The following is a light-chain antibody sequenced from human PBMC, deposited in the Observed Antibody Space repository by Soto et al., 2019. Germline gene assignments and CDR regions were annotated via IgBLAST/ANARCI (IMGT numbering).Light chain of an antibody. J-gene: IGLJ1*01. V-gene: IGLV2-8*01. CDR2: EVN. CDR3: NSYAGSNSFV. Sequence: QSVLTQPPSASGSPGQSVTISCTGTSSDVGAYNYVSWYQQPPGGAPKLVIFEVNKRPSGVPDRFSGSKSGNTASLTVSGLQTEDEADYYCNSYAGSNSFVFGTGTKLTVL. CDR1: SSDVGAYNY.